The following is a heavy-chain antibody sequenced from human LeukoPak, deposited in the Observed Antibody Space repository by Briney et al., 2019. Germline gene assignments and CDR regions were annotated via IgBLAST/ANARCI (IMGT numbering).Heavy chain of an antibody. Sequence: SETLSLTCTVSSGSISRYYWSWIRQPPGRGLDWIGYIYYTGSTYYNPSLKSRVTISVDTSKNQFSLKLSSVTAADTAVYYCARVRGYDYVWGSYHFGDYYYYYMDVWGKGTTVTVSS. V-gene: IGHV4-59*12. CDR1: SGSISRYY. CDR3: ARVRGYDYVWGSYHFGDYYYYYMDV. J-gene: IGHJ6*03. CDR2: IYYTGST. D-gene: IGHD3-16*02.